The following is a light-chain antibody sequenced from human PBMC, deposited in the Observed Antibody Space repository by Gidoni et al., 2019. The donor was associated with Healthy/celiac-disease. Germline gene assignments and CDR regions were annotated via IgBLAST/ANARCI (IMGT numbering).Light chain of an antibody. Sequence: IVLTRTAATLSLSPGERATLSCSASQSVSSYLAWYQQKPGQAPRLLIYDASNRGTGIPARFGCSGSGTDFTLTISSREPADFAVYYCQQRSNWPIYTFGQGTKLEIK. CDR3: QQRSNWPIYT. CDR2: DAS. J-gene: IGKJ2*01. V-gene: IGKV3-11*01. CDR1: QSVSSY.